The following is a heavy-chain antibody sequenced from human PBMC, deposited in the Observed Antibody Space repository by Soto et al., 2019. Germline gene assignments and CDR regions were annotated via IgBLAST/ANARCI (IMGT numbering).Heavy chain of an antibody. Sequence: GGSLRLSCAASGFTFSSYSMNWVRQAPGKGLEWVSSISSSSSYIYYADSMKGRFTISRDNAKNSLYLQMNSLRAEDTAVYYCARDRELLAADFDYWGQGTLVTVSS. V-gene: IGHV3-21*01. CDR2: ISSSSSYI. CDR3: ARDRELLAADFDY. D-gene: IGHD1-26*01. CDR1: GFTFSSYS. J-gene: IGHJ4*02.